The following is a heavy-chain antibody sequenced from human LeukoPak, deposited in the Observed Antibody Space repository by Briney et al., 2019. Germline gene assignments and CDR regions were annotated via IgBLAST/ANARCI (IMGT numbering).Heavy chain of an antibody. J-gene: IGHJ4*02. D-gene: IGHD4-17*01. CDR2: ISYDGSNK. CDR1: GFTFSSYA. V-gene: IGHV3-30-3*01. CDR3: ARGYGDYYCDY. Sequence: GGSLRLSCAASGFTFSSYAVHWVRQAPGKGPEWVAVISYDGSNKYYADSVKGRFTISRDNSKNTLYLQMTSLRAEDTAVYYCARGYGDYYCDYWGEGTLVTVSS.